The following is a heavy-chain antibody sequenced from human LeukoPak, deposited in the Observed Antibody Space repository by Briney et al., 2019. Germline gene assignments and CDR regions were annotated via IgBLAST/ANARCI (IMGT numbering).Heavy chain of an antibody. Sequence: WGSLRLSCAASGITFTSAWMGWVRQAPGKGLEWVGRIKNKNDGGTTGYAAPVGGRFTISTDDSKITSYLQMNNLKIEDTAVYYCTTDGGITIRPLFDFWGQGTLVTVSS. CDR2: IKNKNDGGTT. V-gene: IGHV3-15*01. CDR1: GITFTSAW. CDR3: TTDGGITIRPLFDF. J-gene: IGHJ4*02. D-gene: IGHD1-14*01.